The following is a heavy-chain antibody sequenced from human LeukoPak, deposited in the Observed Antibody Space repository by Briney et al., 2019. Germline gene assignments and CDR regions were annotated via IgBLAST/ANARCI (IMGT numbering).Heavy chain of an antibody. J-gene: IGHJ3*02. CDR3: ARVRREGTALTRGADAFDI. V-gene: IGHV1-2*06. CDR2: INPNSGGT. D-gene: IGHD2-21*02. Sequence: ASVKVSCKASGCTFTGYYMHWVRQAPGQGLEWMGRINPNSGGTNYAQKFQGRVTMTRDTSISTAYMELSRLRSDDTAVYYCARVRREGTALTRGADAFDIWGQGTMVTVSS. CDR1: GCTFTGYY.